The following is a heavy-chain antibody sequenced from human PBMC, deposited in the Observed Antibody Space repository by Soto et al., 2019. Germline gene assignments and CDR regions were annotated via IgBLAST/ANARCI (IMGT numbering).Heavy chain of an antibody. Sequence: GGSLRLSCAASGFTFDDYAMHWVRQAPGKGLEWVSGISWNSGSIGYADSVKGRFTISRDNAKNSLYLQMNSLRAEDTALYYCAKDAHYDILMYYFDYWGQGTLVTVSS. CDR1: GFTFDDYA. J-gene: IGHJ4*02. CDR3: AKDAHYDILMYYFDY. V-gene: IGHV3-9*01. CDR2: ISWNSGSI. D-gene: IGHD3-9*01.